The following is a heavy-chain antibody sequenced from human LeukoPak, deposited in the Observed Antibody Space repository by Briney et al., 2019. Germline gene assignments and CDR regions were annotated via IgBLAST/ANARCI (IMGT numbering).Heavy chain of an antibody. CDR3: ARISVGATGVDY. J-gene: IGHJ4*02. Sequence: SETLSLTCAVYGGSFSGYYWSWIRQPPGKGLEWIGEINHSGSTNYNPSLKSRVTISVDTSKNQFSLKLSSVTAADTAVYYCARISVGATGVDYWGQGTLVTVSS. D-gene: IGHD1-26*01. CDR2: INHSGST. CDR1: GGSFSGYY. V-gene: IGHV4-34*01.